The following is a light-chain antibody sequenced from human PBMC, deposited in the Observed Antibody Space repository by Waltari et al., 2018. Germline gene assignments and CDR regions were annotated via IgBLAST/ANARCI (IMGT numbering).Light chain of an antibody. CDR3: YASDSTGLRV. J-gene: IGLJ1*01. Sequence: SYELTQTPSVSVSPGQTARITCSGHELPRKYAYWFQQKSGQAPRLGIYKDTKRPSGIPERFSGSSSGTVATLTITWAQVDDEADYYCYASDSTGLRVFGGRTTVVVL. CDR2: KDT. CDR1: ELPRKY. V-gene: IGLV3-10*01.